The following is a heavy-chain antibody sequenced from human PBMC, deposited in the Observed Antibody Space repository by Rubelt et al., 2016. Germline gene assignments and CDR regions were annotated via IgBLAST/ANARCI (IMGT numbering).Heavy chain of an antibody. Sequence: QLQLQESGPGLVKPSETLSLTCTVSGGSISSSSYYWGWIRQPPGKGLEWIGTIYYSGSTYYNPSLKSRVTMSVDTSKNQFSLKLNSVTAADTAVYYCARGHDYKSSWFDPWGQGTLVTVSS. CDR2: IYYSGST. J-gene: IGHJ5*02. V-gene: IGHV4-39*07. CDR3: ARGHDYKSSWFDP. D-gene: IGHD4-11*01. CDR1: GGSISSSSYY.